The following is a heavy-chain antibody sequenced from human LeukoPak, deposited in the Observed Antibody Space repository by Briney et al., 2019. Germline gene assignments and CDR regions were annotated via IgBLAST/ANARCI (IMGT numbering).Heavy chain of an antibody. CDR2: IIPIFGTA. V-gene: IGHV1-69*13. D-gene: IGHD4-17*01. CDR1: GGTFSSYA. CDR3: ARGDDNGDYEAID. Sequence: GASVKVSCKASGGTFSSYAISWVRQAPGQGLEWMGGIIPIFGTANYAQKFQGRVTITADESTSTAYMELSRLRSDDTAVYYCARGDDNGDYEAIDWGQGTLVTVSS. J-gene: IGHJ4*02.